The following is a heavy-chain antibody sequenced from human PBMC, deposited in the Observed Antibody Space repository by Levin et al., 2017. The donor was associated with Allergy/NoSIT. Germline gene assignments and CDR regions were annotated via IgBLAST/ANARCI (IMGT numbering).Heavy chain of an antibody. CDR2: INPGNGYP. CDR3: ARDRYCGSGSSAAMDA. D-gene: IGHD3-10*01. CDR1: GYTFTTYA. J-gene: IGHJ6*02. V-gene: IGHV1-3*01. Sequence: GASVKVSCKASGYTFTTYALHWVRRAPGQRLEWMGWINPGNGYPRYSQKFQGRVTITRDTSASTAYMELSSLTSDDTAVYYCARDRYCGSGSSAAMDAWGQGTTVTVSS.